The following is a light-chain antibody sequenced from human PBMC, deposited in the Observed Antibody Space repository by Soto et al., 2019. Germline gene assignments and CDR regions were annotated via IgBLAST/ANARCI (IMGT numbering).Light chain of an antibody. CDR3: SSYTSSSTLYV. CDR1: SSDVGSYNF. J-gene: IGLJ1*01. V-gene: IGLV2-14*02. CDR2: EVS. Sequence: QSALTQPASVSGSPGQSITISCTGTSSDVGSYNFVSWYQQHPGKAPKVIIYEVSNRPSGVSNRFSGSKSGNTASLTISGLQAEDEADYYCSSYTSSSTLYVFGTGTKLTVL.